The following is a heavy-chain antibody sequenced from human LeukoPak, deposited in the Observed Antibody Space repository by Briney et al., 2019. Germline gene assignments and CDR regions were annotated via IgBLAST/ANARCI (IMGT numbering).Heavy chain of an antibody. D-gene: IGHD4-17*01. CDR3: ARDPNGNYVGAFEM. V-gene: IGHV3-23*01. J-gene: IGHJ3*02. Sequence: GGSLRLSCAASGFSFSSFAMMWARQAPGMGLELISAILSGGDVFFYGDSVRGRFTISRDDSTNTLFLQMNNLRADDSAVYYCARDPNGNYVGAFEMWGPGTTVTVSS. CDR1: GFSFSSFA. CDR2: ILSGGDVF.